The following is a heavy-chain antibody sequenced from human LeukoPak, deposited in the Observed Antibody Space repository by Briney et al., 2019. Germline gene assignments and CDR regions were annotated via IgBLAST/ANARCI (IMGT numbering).Heavy chain of an antibody. CDR3: TTEIWWDLLLLAF. Sequence: GGSLRLSCAASGFNFSDAWMTWVRQAPGKGLEWVGQIKSYSDGGAADYAAAVTDRFTISRDDSKTTVYLQIQSLKSEDTAVYYCTTEIWWDLLLLAFWGQGTLLTVSS. V-gene: IGHV3-15*05. J-gene: IGHJ4*02. CDR1: GFNFSDAW. D-gene: IGHD1-26*01. CDR2: IKSYSDGGAA.